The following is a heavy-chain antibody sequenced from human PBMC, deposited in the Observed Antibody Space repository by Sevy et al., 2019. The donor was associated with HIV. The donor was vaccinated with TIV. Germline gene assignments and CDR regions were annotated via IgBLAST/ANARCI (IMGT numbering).Heavy chain of an antibody. V-gene: IGHV1-18*01. CDR2: ISAYNGNT. J-gene: IGHJ3*02. CDR1: GYTFTSYG. Sequence: ASVKVSCKASGYTFTSYGISWVRQAPGQGLEWMGWISAYNGNTNYAQKLQGRVTMTTDTSTGTAYMELRSLRSDDTAVYYCARDGAVVVVAAVAFDIWGQGTMVTVSS. CDR3: ARDGAVVVVAAVAFDI. D-gene: IGHD2-15*01.